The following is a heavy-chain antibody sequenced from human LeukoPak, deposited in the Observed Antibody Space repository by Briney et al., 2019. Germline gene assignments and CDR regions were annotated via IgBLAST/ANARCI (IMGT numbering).Heavy chain of an antibody. J-gene: IGHJ4*02. Sequence: ASVKVSCTASGYTFTSYDFNWVRQATGQGPEWMGWMNPNSGNTGYAQEFQGRVTMTRDTSISTAYMELSSLRSEDTAVYYCARGPPNWGYDYWGPGTLVTVSS. V-gene: IGHV1-8*01. CDR3: ARGPPNWGYDY. CDR2: MNPNSGNT. CDR1: GYTFTSYD. D-gene: IGHD7-27*01.